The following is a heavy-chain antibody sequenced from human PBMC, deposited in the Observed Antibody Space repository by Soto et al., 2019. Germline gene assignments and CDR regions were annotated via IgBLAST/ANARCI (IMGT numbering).Heavy chain of an antibody. D-gene: IGHD2-2*01. J-gene: IGHJ6*02. Sequence: ASVKVSCKASGYTFTSYYMHWVRQAPGQGLEWMGIINPSGGSTSYAQKFQGRVTMTRDTSTSTVYMELSSLRSEDTAVYYCARGGIVVVPAANHYYYYGMDVWGQGTTVNVSS. CDR1: GYTFTSYY. CDR2: INPSGGST. CDR3: ARGGIVVVPAANHYYYYGMDV. V-gene: IGHV1-46*01.